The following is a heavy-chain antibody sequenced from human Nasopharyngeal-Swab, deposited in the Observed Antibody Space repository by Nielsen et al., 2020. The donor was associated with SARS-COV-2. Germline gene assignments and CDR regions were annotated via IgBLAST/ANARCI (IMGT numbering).Heavy chain of an antibody. D-gene: IGHD3-22*01. V-gene: IGHV3-11*01. CDR2: ISSSGSTI. J-gene: IGHJ3*02. Sequence: GESLKISCAASGFTFSDYYMSWIRQAPGKGLEWVSYISSSGSTIYYADSVKGRFTISRDNAKNSLYLQMNSLRAEDTAVYYCASPLIYYYDGSGYYGDDAFDIWGQGTMVTVSS. CDR1: GFTFSDYY. CDR3: ASPLIYYYDGSGYYGDDAFDI.